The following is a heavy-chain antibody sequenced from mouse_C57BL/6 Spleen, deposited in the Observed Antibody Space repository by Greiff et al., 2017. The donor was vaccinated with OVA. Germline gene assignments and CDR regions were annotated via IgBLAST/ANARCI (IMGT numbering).Heavy chain of an antibody. V-gene: IGHV1-50*01. CDR2: IDPSDSYT. J-gene: IGHJ2*01. D-gene: IGHD6-1*01. CDR3: ARATRGSYFDD. CDR1: GYTFTSYW. Sequence: QVQLQQPGAELVKPGASVKLSCKASGYTFTSYWMQWVKQRPGQGLEWIGEIDPSDSYTNYNQKFKGKATLTVDTSSSTAYMQLSSQTSEDSAVDCCARATRGSYFDDWGQGTTLTVSS.